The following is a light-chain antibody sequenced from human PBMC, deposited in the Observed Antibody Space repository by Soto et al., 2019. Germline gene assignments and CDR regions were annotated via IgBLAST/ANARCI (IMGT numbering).Light chain of an antibody. V-gene: IGLV2-14*01. J-gene: IGLJ3*02. CDR3: SSYTISTTWV. Sequence: QSALTQPASVSGSPGQSITISCTGTSSDVGNYNYVSWYQQHPGKAPKLMIYEVSNRPSGVSNRFSGSKSGNTASLTISGLQAEDEAYYYCSSYTISTTWVFGGGTKLTVL. CDR2: EVS. CDR1: SSDVGNYNY.